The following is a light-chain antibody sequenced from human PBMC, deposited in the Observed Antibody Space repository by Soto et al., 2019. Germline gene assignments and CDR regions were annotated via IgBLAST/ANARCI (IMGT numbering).Light chain of an antibody. Sequence: QSVLTQPPSVSAAPGQKVTISCSGNSSNIGSNDVSWYQQLPGKAPKLLIYENSQRPSGIPDRFSGSKSGTSATLGITGLQTGDEAVYYCGTWDSSLIALFGTGTKVTVL. J-gene: IGLJ1*01. CDR1: SSNIGSND. V-gene: IGLV1-51*02. CDR2: ENS. CDR3: GTWDSSLIAL.